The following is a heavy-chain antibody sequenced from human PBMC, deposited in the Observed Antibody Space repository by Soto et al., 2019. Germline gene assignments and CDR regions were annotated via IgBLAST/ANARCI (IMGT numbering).Heavy chain of an antibody. Sequence: EVQVVESGGGLIQPGGSLRLSGEVSGFSVTATSMSWVGQAPGKGLEWVSVIYSGGSTYYIDSVKGRFSISRDISKNTLYLQMNSLRAEDTAVYYCHGYGYWGQGTLVTVSS. CDR3: HGYGY. CDR1: GFSVTATS. J-gene: IGHJ4*02. V-gene: IGHV3-53*01. D-gene: IGHD5-12*01. CDR2: IYSGGST.